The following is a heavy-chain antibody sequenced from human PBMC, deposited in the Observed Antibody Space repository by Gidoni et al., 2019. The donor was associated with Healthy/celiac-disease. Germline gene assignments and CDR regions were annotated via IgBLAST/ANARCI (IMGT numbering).Heavy chain of an antibody. CDR1: GGSCRGNY. D-gene: IGHD2-15*01. V-gene: IGHV4-34*01. CDR2: INHSGST. J-gene: IGHJ5*02. CDR3: ARRLPATATPGYSHWFDP. Sequence: QVQLQQWGAGLLKPSEPLSLTCALYGGSCRGNYWSWIRQPPAKGLEWIGEINHSGSTNYIPSLKSRVTISVDTSKNQFSLKRSSVTAADTAVYYCARRLPATATPGYSHWFDPWGQGTLVTVSS.